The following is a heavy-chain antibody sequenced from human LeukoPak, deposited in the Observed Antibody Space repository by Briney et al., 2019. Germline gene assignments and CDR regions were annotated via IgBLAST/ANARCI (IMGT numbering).Heavy chain of an antibody. J-gene: IGHJ4*02. CDR3: ARLSGDYVAFDY. D-gene: IGHD4-17*01. CDR1: GGSISSGSYY. V-gene: IGHV4-61*02. CDR2: IYTSGST. Sequence: PSETLSLTYTVSGGSISSGSYYWSWIRQPAGKGLEWIGRIYTSGSTNYNPSLKSRVSISLDTSKSQFSLKLSSVTAADTAVYYCARLSGDYVAFDYWGQGTLVTVSS.